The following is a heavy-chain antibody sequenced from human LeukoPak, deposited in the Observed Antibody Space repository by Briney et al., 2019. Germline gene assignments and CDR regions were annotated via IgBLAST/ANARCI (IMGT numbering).Heavy chain of an antibody. CDR1: GFTFSSYS. V-gene: IGHV3-21*01. J-gene: IGHJ4*02. Sequence: GGSLRLSCAASGFTFSSYSMNWVCQAPGKGLEWVSSISSSSSYIYYADSVKGRFTISRDNAKNSLYLQMNSLRAEDTAVYYCARSVAYRCSSTSCYTDYWGQGTLVTVSS. CDR2: ISSSSSYI. CDR3: ARSVAYRCSSTSCYTDY. D-gene: IGHD2-2*02.